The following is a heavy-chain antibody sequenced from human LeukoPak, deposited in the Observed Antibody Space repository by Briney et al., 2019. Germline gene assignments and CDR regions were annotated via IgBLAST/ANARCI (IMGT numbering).Heavy chain of an antibody. CDR2: INPSGGST. Sequence: ASVKVSCKASGYTFTSYYMHWVRQAPGQGLEWMGIINPSGGSTSYAQKFQGRVTMTRDTSTSTVYMELSSLRSEDTAVYYCAVDPSMFESVVPAAINHYWGQGTLVTVSS. J-gene: IGHJ4*02. CDR1: GYTFTSYY. V-gene: IGHV1-46*01. D-gene: IGHD2-2*01. CDR3: AVDPSMFESVVPAAINHY.